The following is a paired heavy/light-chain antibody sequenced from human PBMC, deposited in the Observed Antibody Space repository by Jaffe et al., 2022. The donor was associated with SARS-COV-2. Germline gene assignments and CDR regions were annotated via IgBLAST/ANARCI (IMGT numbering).Heavy chain of an antibody. CDR2: IYYRGTT. V-gene: IGHV4-39*01. D-gene: IGHD4-4*01. CDR1: DGSISSSSYF. CDR3: ARGNSGKRDAFDI. J-gene: IGHJ3*02. Sequence: QLQLQESGPGLVKPSETLSLTCTVSDGSISSSSYFWGWIRQPPGKGLAWIGTIYYRGTTYYYPSLKSRVAISVDTSKNQFSLMLSSVTAADTAVYYCARGNSGKRDAFDIWGQGTMVTVSS.
Light chain of an antibody. Sequence: DIQMTQSPSSLSASVGDRVTITCRASQSIGNYLNWYQQKPGQAPKLLIYGASSLQSGVPSRFSGSGSGTDFTLTVSSLQPEDFATYSCQQSSSTPWTFGQGTKVEIK. CDR2: GAS. CDR3: QQSSSTPWT. V-gene: IGKV1-39*01. J-gene: IGKJ1*01. CDR1: QSIGNY.